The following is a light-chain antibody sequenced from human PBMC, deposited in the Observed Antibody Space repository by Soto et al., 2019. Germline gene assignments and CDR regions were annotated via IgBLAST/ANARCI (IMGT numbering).Light chain of an antibody. CDR1: QSVSGY. V-gene: IGKV3-11*01. Sequence: DMVLIQSPTPLSLSPGERSTLSCMASQSVSGYLAWYQQRPGQAPRLLIYDASNRATGIPARFSGSGSGTDFTLTISSLEPEDFAVYYCQQRSNGPPITFGQGTRLEI. J-gene: IGKJ5*01. CDR2: DAS. CDR3: QQRSNGPPIT.